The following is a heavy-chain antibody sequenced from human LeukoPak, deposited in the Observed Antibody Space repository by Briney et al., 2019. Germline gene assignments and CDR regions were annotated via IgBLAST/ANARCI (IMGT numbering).Heavy chain of an antibody. CDR2: IIPIFGTA. CDR1: GGTFSSYA. V-gene: IGHV1-69*01. J-gene: IGHJ3*02. CDR3: ARDWRDGPLDAFDI. Sequence: SVKVSCKDSGGTFSSYAISWVRQAPGQGLEWMGGIIPIFGTANYAQKFQGRVTITADESTSTAYMELSSLRSEDTAVYYCARDWRDGPLDAFDIWGQGTMVTVSS. D-gene: IGHD3-3*01.